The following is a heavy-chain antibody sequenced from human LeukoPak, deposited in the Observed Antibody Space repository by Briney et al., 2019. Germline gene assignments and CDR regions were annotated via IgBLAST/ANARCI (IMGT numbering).Heavy chain of an antibody. V-gene: IGHV4-39*07. CDR3: ARSGSYYSAVDAFDI. J-gene: IGHJ3*02. CDR2: IYHSGST. D-gene: IGHD1-26*01. CDR1: GGSISSSSYY. Sequence: PSETLSLTCTVSGGSISSSSYYWGWIRQPPGKGLEWIGSIYHSGSTYYNPSLKSRVTISVDTSKNQFSLKLSSVTAADTAVYYCARSGSYYSAVDAFDIWGQGTMVTVSS.